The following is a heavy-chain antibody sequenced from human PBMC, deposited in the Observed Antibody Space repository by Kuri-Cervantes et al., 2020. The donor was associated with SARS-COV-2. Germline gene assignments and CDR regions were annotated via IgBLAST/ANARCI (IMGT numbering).Heavy chain of an antibody. Sequence: GESLKISCAASGFTFSSYAMHWVRQAPGKGLEWVSVIYSGGSTYYADSVKGRFTISRDNSKNTLYLQMNNLRAEDTAVYYCARDLGGGPTGYWGQGTLVTVSS. V-gene: IGHV3-66*01. D-gene: IGHD3-16*01. CDR3: ARDLGGGPTGY. CDR2: IYSGGST. J-gene: IGHJ4*02. CDR1: GFTFSSYA.